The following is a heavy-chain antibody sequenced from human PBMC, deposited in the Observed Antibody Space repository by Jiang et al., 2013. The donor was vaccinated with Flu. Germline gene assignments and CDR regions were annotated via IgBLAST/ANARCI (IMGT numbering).Heavy chain of an antibody. J-gene: IGHJ6*02. CDR3: ARDKGYSMDV. CDR2: INGGGTTT. CDR1: GFSFIDYW. Sequence: GGSLRLSCAASGFSFIDYWVHWVRQAPGKGLVWVSHINGGGTTTTYADSVKGRFTISRDDAKNTVYLQMSSLRAEDAALYFCARDKGYSMDVRGQGTTVTVSS. V-gene: IGHV3-74*01.